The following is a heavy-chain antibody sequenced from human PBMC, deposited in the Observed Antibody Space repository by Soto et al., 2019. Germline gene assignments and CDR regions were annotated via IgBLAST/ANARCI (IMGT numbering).Heavy chain of an antibody. CDR3: AREGPAPYYYYSMDV. V-gene: IGHV1-18*01. Sequence: ASVKVSCKASGYRFTTYGISWVRQAPGQGLEWMGWISGYNGNTNYAQKLKGRLTMTTDTSTSTAYMELRSLTSDDTAVYYCAREGPAPYYYYSMDVWGQGSTVTVSS. J-gene: IGHJ6*02. CDR2: ISGYNGNT. CDR1: GYRFTTYG.